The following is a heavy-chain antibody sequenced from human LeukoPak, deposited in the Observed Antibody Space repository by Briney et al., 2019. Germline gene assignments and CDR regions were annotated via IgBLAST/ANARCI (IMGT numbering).Heavy chain of an antibody. J-gene: IGHJ3*02. CDR3: ARDSLADALVVHGSAFDI. V-gene: IGHV3-48*04. CDR1: GFTFSSHG. D-gene: IGHD3-22*01. CDR2: ISSSGSTI. Sequence: PGGSLRLSCAASGFTFSSHGMNWVRQAPGKGLEWVSYISSSGSTIYYADSVKGRFTISRDNAKNSLYLQMNSLRAEDTAVYYCARDSLADALVVHGSAFDIWGQGTMVTVSS.